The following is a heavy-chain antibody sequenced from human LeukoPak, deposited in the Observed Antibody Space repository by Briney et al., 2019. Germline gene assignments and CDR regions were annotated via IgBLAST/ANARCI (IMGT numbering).Heavy chain of an antibody. D-gene: IGHD3-10*01. Sequence: GGSLRLSCAASGFTFSSYAMSWVRQAPGKGLEWVSSISGSGGSTYYADSVKGRSTISRDNSKNTLYLQMNSLRADDTAVYYCAKATAGVNYYYGMDVWGQGTTVTVSS. V-gene: IGHV3-23*01. CDR2: ISGSGGST. CDR3: AKATAGVNYYYGMDV. CDR1: GFTFSSYA. J-gene: IGHJ6*02.